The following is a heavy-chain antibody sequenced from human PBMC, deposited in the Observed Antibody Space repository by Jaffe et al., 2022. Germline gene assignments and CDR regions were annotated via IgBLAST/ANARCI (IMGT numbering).Heavy chain of an antibody. CDR3: AKDKQYQLGDAFDI. J-gene: IGHJ3*02. V-gene: IGHV3-9*01. CDR2: ISWNSGSI. D-gene: IGHD2-2*01. Sequence: EVQLVESGGGLVQPGRSLRLSCAASGFTFDDYAMHWVRQAPGKGLEWVSGISWNSGSIGYADSVKGRFTISRDNAKNSLYLQMNSLRAEDTALYYCAKDKQYQLGDAFDIWGQGTMVTVSS. CDR1: GFTFDDYA.